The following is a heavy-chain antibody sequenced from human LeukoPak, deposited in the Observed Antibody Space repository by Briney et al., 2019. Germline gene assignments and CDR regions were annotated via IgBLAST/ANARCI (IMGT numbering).Heavy chain of an antibody. CDR1: GGSITSSTYY. Sequence: SSETLSLTCTVSGGSITSSTYYWGWIRQPPGKGLEWIGSIYYSGSTYYNPSLKSRVTISVDTSKNQFSLNLSSVTAADTAVYYCARLDGSNTSPPDYWGQGTLVTVSS. D-gene: IGHD2-2*01. J-gene: IGHJ4*02. V-gene: IGHV4-39*01. CDR3: ARLDGSNTSPPDY. CDR2: IYYSGST.